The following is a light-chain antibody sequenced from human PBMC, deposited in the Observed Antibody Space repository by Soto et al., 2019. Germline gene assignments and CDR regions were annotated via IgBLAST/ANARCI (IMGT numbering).Light chain of an antibody. Sequence: EIVLTQSPATLSLSPGERATLSCRASQSVRGYLAWYQQKLGQAPRLLISDAYNSAAGVPARFSGSGSGAYFTLTISSLEPEDFAVYYCQQRSAWPLTFGGGTKVEIK. V-gene: IGKV3-11*01. CDR2: DAY. CDR3: QQRSAWPLT. J-gene: IGKJ4*01. CDR1: QSVRGY.